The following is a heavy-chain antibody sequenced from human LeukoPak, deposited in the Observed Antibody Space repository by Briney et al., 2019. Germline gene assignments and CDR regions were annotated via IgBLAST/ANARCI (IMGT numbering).Heavy chain of an antibody. CDR2: IYENGGTT. D-gene: IGHD2-21*01. J-gene: IGHJ4*02. V-gene: IGHV3-23*01. Sequence: PGGSLRLSCAASGFTFSSYSMNWVRQAPEKGLEFVSGIYENGGTTYYADSVKGRFSISRDNSKNTLYLQMDSPRGEDTAVYYCAKDFRIGYSAHFDYWGQGALVTVSS. CDR3: AKDFRIGYSAHFDY. CDR1: GFTFSSYS.